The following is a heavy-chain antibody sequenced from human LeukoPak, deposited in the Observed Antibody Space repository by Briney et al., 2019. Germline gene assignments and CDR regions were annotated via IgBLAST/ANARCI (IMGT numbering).Heavy chain of an antibody. V-gene: IGHV3-66*01. CDR2: IYSGGST. CDR1: EFSVGSNY. D-gene: IGHD1-26*01. Sequence: GGSLRLSCAASEFSVGSNYMTWVRQAPGKGLEWVSLIYSGGSTYYADSVKGRFTISRDNSKNTLYLQMNSLRAEDTAVYYCARSLPLRGSYSFDSWGQGTLVTVSS. CDR3: ARSLPLRGSYSFDS. J-gene: IGHJ4*02.